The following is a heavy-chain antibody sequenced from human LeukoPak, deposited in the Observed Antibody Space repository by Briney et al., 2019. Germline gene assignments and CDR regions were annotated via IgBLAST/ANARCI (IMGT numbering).Heavy chain of an antibody. V-gene: IGHV3-30-3*01. CDR1: GFTFSSYA. Sequence: GGSLRLSCAASGFTFSSYAMHWVRQAPGKGLEWVAVISYDGSNKYYADSVKGRFTISRDNSKNTLYLQMNSLRAEDTAVYYCAKEVGDGYPYFDYWGQGTLVTVSS. J-gene: IGHJ4*02. CDR2: ISYDGSNK. CDR3: AKEVGDGYPYFDY. D-gene: IGHD5-24*01.